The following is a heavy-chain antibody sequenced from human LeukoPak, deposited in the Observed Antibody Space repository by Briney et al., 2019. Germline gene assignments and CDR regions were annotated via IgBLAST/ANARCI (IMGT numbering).Heavy chain of an antibody. Sequence: PGGSLRLSCAASGLTVSSNYMSWVRQAPGKGREWVSLIYGGGSTYYADSVKGRFTISRDNSKNTLYLQMNSLRAEDTAVYYCAGYTYGYLNAFDIWGQGTMVTVSS. V-gene: IGHV3-53*01. CDR2: IYGGGST. D-gene: IGHD5-18*01. J-gene: IGHJ3*02. CDR3: AGYTYGYLNAFDI. CDR1: GLTVSSNY.